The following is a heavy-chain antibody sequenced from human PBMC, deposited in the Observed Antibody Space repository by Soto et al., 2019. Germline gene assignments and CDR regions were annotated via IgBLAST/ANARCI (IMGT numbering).Heavy chain of an antibody. V-gene: IGHV4-30-4*01. CDR1: GGSISGGVYY. J-gene: IGHJ2*01. Sequence: QVQLQESGPGLVKPSQTLSLTCTVSGGSISGGVYYWSWIRQPPGKGLEWIGYIFDSGSTYYNPSLKSRVTISVDTSKNQFSLRLSSVTAADTAVYYCAREIIPLTTDWYCDLRGRGTLVTVSS. CDR2: IFDSGST. D-gene: IGHD4-17*01. CDR3: AREIIPLTTDWYCDL.